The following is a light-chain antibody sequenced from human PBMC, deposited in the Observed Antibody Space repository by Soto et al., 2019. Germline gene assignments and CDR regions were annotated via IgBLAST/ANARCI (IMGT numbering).Light chain of an antibody. CDR2: KAS. CDR3: QQYDTYWT. V-gene: IGKV1-5*03. J-gene: IGKJ1*01. Sequence: DIQMTQSPSTLSASVGDRVTITCRASQSISSWLAWYQQKPGKAPKLLIYKASSLDSGVPSRFRGSGSGTEFTITISSLQPDDFATYYCQQYDTYWTFGQGTKVEIK. CDR1: QSISSW.